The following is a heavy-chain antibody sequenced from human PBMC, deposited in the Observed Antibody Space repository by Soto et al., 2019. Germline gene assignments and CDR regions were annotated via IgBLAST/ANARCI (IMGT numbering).Heavy chain of an antibody. Sequence: GGSLRLSCAASGFTFSNAWMSWVRQAPGKGLEWVGRIKSKTDGGTTDYAAPVKGRFTISRDDSKNTLYLQMNSLKTEDTAVYYCTTDALGYCSSTSCPGGVYYYMDVWGKGTTVTVSS. CDR2: IKSKTDGGTT. J-gene: IGHJ6*03. CDR1: GFTFSNAW. CDR3: TTDALGYCSSTSCPGGVYYYMDV. D-gene: IGHD2-2*01. V-gene: IGHV3-15*01.